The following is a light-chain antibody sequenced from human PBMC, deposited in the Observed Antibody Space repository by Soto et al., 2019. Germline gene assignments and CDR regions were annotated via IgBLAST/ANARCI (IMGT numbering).Light chain of an antibody. CDR1: QTISSW. CDR2: QAS. J-gene: IGKJ1*01. Sequence: DIQMTQSPSTLSGSVGDRVTITCRASQTISSWLAWYQQKPGKAPKPLIYQASTLKSGVPSRFSGSGSGTEFTLTISSLQPDDFATYYCQHYNSYSEAFGQGTKVELK. V-gene: IGKV1-5*03. CDR3: QHYNSYSEA.